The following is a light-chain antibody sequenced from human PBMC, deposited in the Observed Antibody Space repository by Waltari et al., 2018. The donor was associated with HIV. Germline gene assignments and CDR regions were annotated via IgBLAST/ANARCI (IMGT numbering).Light chain of an antibody. CDR1: QSVLYSSNNENY. V-gene: IGKV4-1*01. Sequence: DIVMTQPPDSLAVSLGERATINCKSSQSVLYSSNNENYLAWYQQKPGQPPKLLIYWASTRESGVPDRFSGSGSGTDFTLTISSLQAEDVAVYYCQQYYSPPGWTFGQGTKVEIK. CDR3: QQYYSPPGWT. J-gene: IGKJ1*01. CDR2: WAS.